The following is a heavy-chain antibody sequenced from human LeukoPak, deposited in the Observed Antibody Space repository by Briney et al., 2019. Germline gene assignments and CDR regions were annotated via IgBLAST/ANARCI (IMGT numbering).Heavy chain of an antibody. CDR3: AKDGGQGADY. CDR1: GFSFSSYA. D-gene: IGHD3-16*01. CDR2: ISGSSGST. Sequence: GGSLRLSCAASGFSFSSYAMSWVRQAPGKGLEWVSGISGSSGSTYYADSVKGRFTISRDNSKNTLYLQMNSLRAEDTAVYYCAKDGGQGADYWGQGTLVTVSS. V-gene: IGHV3-23*01. J-gene: IGHJ4*02.